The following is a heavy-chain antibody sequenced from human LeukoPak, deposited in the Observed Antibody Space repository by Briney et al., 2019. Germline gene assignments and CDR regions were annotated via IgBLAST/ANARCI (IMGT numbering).Heavy chain of an antibody. Sequence: PSETLSLTCTVSGGSISSDRFYWTWVRQPAGKGLEWIGRIKSSNTNYKPSLKSRVSISLDTSTNQFSLKLSSLTAADTAVYYCARVPDWTYVPDYWGQGTLVTVSS. CDR3: ARVPDWTYVPDY. V-gene: IGHV4-61*02. CDR2: IKSSNT. J-gene: IGHJ4*02. D-gene: IGHD3-16*01. CDR1: GGSISSDRFY.